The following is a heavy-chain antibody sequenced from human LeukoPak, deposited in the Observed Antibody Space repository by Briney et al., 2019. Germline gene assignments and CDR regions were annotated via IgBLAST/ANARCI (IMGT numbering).Heavy chain of an antibody. J-gene: IGHJ6*04. CDR3: AELGITMIGGV. CDR2: IRYDGDNK. D-gene: IGHD3-10*02. V-gene: IGHV3-30*02. CDR1: GFTFSDYS. Sequence: GGSLRLSCAASGFTFSDYSMHWVRQAPGQGLNWVAFIRYDGDNKYYADSVKGRFTISRDNSKNTLYLQMNSLRAEDTAVYYCAELGITMIGGVWGKGTTVTISS.